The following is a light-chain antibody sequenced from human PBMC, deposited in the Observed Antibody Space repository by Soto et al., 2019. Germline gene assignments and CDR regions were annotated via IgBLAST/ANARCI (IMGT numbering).Light chain of an antibody. CDR3: QQRSNWPPYT. J-gene: IGKJ2*01. V-gene: IGKV3-11*01. CDR1: QSVSSY. Sequence: EIVLTQSPATLSLSTRERATLSCRASQSVSSYLAWYQQKPGQAPRLLIYDASNRATGIPARFSGSGSGTDFTLTISSLEPEDFAVYYCQQRSNWPPYTFGQGTKLEIK. CDR2: DAS.